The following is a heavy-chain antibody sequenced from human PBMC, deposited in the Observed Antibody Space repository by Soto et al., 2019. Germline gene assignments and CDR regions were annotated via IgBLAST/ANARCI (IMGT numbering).Heavy chain of an antibody. Sequence: GGLRLSCAASGFTFIIYAMSWVRQAPGKGLEWVSAISGSGDSTYYADSIKGRFTISRDNSKNTLYLQINSLRAEDTAVYYCARRRQQLVYIDYWGQGTLVTVSS. D-gene: IGHD6-13*01. CDR1: GFTFIIYA. CDR3: ARRRQQLVYIDY. CDR2: ISGSGDST. V-gene: IGHV3-23*01. J-gene: IGHJ4*02.